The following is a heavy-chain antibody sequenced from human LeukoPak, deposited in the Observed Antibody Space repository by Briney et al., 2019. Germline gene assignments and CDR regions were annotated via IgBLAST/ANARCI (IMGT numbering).Heavy chain of an antibody. J-gene: IGHJ3*02. CDR3: ARGYGDSVSDAFDI. D-gene: IGHD4-17*01. Sequence: GGSLKLSCAASGFTVSSYYMSWVRQAPGKGLEWVSVIYSGGSTYYADSLKGRFTISRDNSKNTLYLQMNSLRAEDTAVYYCARGYGDSVSDAFDIWGQGTMVTVSS. V-gene: IGHV3-53*01. CDR1: GFTVSSYY. CDR2: IYSGGST.